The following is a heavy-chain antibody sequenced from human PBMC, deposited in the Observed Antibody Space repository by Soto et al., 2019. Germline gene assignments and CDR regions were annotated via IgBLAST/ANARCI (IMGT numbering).Heavy chain of an antibody. D-gene: IGHD3-3*01. CDR2: VFHKGIT. CDR1: GDSIKSNVW. Sequence: QVQLQESGPRQVSPSGTLSLSCNVYGDSIKSNVWWSWVHQRPGKGLEWIGEVFHKGITYYNPSFASRVTMSVDKSRNQFSLLMTSLTASDTAKYYCARDVGPVTIFGEALSGYFDFWGQGTLVTVSS. J-gene: IGHJ4*02. CDR3: ARDVGPVTIFGEALSGYFDF. V-gene: IGHV4-4*02.